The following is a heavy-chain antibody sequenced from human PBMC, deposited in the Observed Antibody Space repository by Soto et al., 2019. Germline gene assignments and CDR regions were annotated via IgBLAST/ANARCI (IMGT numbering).Heavy chain of an antibody. Sequence: ELQLLESGGGLVQPGGSLRLSCAASGFIFSSYAMSWVRQAPGKGLEWVSAISGSGGSTYYADSVKGRFTISRDNSXXTLYLQMNSLRAEDTAVDYCAEEKISTSCFSWFDPWGQGTLVTVSS. J-gene: IGHJ5*02. CDR2: ISGSGGST. CDR1: GFIFSSYA. D-gene: IGHD2-2*01. V-gene: IGHV3-23*01. CDR3: AEEKISTSCFSWFDP.